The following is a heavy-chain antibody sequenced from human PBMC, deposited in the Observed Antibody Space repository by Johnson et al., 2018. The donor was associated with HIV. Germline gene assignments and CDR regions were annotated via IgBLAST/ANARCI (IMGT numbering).Heavy chain of an antibody. Sequence: EVKLLESGGGLVQPGGSLRLSCAASGFTFGSYDMHWVRQAAGKRLEWVSTIGTTGDTYYPGSVKGRFTISREFARNSLYLQMNSLRAGDTGVYYCARAHDYGCLAIWGQGTMVTVSS. CDR2: IGTTGDT. J-gene: IGHJ3*02. D-gene: IGHD4-17*01. CDR1: GFTFGSYD. CDR3: ARAHDYGCLAI. V-gene: IGHV3-13*01.